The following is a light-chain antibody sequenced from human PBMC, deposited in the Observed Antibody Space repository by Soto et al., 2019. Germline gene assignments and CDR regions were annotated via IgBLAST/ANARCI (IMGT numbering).Light chain of an antibody. CDR2: GTS. CDR1: QSISSIY. J-gene: IGKJ2*01. Sequence: ETVLTQSPGTLSLSPGERATLSCRASQSISSIYLAWYQQKPGQAPRLLIYGTSNRATGIPDRFSGSGSGTDFTLTISRLEPEDFAAYFCQQYGSSPDTFGQGTKVDI. V-gene: IGKV3-20*01. CDR3: QQYGSSPDT.